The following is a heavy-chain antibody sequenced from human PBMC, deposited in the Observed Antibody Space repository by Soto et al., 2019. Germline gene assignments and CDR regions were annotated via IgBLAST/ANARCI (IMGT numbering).Heavy chain of an antibody. CDR1: GGSISSSNW. Sequence: SETLSLTCAVSGGSISSSNWWSWVRQPPGKGLEWIGEIYHSGSTYYNPSLKSRVTISVDTSKNQFSLKLSSVTAADTAVYYCARGPYSSSSSAFTTLDYWGQGTLVTVSS. V-gene: IGHV4-4*02. D-gene: IGHD6-6*01. J-gene: IGHJ4*02. CDR3: ARGPYSSSSSAFTTLDY. CDR2: IYHSGST.